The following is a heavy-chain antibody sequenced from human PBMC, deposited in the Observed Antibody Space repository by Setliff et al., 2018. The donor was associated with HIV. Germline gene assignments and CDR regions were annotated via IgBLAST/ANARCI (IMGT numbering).Heavy chain of an antibody. CDR2: ISGRGDIT. CDR1: GFTFNSYV. Sequence: PGGSLRLSCAASGFTFNSYVMSWVRRTPGKGLEWVSAISGRGDITYYADSVKGRFTISRDNTKNTLSLQMNSLRAEDTAVYYCARTAVATIEDWFDPWGQGTLVTVSS. J-gene: IGHJ5*02. V-gene: IGHV3-23*01. CDR3: ARTAVATIEDWFDP. D-gene: IGHD5-12*01.